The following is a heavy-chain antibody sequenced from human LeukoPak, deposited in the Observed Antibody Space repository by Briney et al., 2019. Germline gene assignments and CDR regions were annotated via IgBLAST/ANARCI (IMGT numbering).Heavy chain of an antibody. CDR1: GGSFSGYY. CDR3: ARGVSPAGYYYDSSGTFDY. J-gene: IGHJ4*02. CDR2: INHSGST. Sequence: SETLSLTCAVYGGSFSGYYWSWIRQPPGKGLEWIGEINHSGSTNYNPSLKSRVTISVDTSKNQFSLKLSSVTAADTAVYYCARGVSPAGYYYDSSGTFDYWGQGTLVTVSS. D-gene: IGHD3-22*01. V-gene: IGHV4-34*01.